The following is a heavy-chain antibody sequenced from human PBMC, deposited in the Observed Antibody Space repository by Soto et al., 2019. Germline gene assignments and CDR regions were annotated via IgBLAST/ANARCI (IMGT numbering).Heavy chain of an antibody. CDR2: ISKDGST. Sequence: VHLVESGGDLVQPGGSLRLSCAISGFAVNNDYVSWVRQAPGKGLEWVSVISKDGSTVYADSVQGRFFVSRDATRNMVFLQMNSLRVEDTAVYHCTRDSSYYGSGRGVLDYWGQGTLVTVSS. V-gene: IGHV3-66*01. CDR1: GFAVNNDY. J-gene: IGHJ4*02. CDR3: TRDSSYYGSGRGVLDY. D-gene: IGHD3-10*01.